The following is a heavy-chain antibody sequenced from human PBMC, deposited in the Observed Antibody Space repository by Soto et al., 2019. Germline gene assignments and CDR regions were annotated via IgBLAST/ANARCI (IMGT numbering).Heavy chain of an antibody. V-gene: IGHV3-15*01. CDR1: GFTFSNAW. D-gene: IGHD3-3*01. J-gene: IGHJ4*02. Sequence: LRLSCAASGFTFSNAWMSWVRQAPGKGLEWVGRIKSKTDGGTTDYAAPVKGRFTISRDDSKNTLYLQMNSLKTEDTAVYYCTTVLRITIFGVVPEWGQGTLVTVSS. CDR2: IKSKTDGGTT. CDR3: TTVLRITIFGVVPE.